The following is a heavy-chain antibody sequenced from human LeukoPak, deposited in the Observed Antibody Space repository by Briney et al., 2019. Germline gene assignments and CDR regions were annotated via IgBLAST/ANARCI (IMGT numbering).Heavy chain of an antibody. CDR1: GFTFSSYS. J-gene: IGHJ1*01. CDR3: ARDALDYGGNSEYFQH. Sequence: GGPLRLSCAASGFTFSSYSMNWVRQAPGKGLEWVSYISSSSSTIYYADSVKGRFTISRDNAKNSLYLQMNSLRAEDTAVYYCARDALDYGGNSEYFQHWGQGTLVTVSS. D-gene: IGHD4-23*01. CDR2: ISSSSSTI. V-gene: IGHV3-48*01.